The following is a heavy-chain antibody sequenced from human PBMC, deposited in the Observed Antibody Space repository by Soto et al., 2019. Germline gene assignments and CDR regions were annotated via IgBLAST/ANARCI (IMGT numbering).Heavy chain of an antibody. J-gene: IGHJ3*02. V-gene: IGHV4-39*01. CDR3: AWFGELSLGAFHI. Sequence: QLQLQESGPGLVKPSETLSLTCTVSGGSISSSSYYWGWIRQPPGKGLEWIGSIYYSGSTYYNPALKSRVTRSLCKSKNQFSRKLSSVSVADTAVYYCAWFGELSLGAFHIWGQGTMVTVSS. CDR1: GGSISSSSYY. D-gene: IGHD3-10*01. CDR2: IYYSGST.